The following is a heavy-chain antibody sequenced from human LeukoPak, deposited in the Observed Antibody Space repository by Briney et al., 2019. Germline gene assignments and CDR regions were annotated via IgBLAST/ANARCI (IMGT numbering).Heavy chain of an antibody. CDR2: ISYSGST. V-gene: IGHV4-59*01. CDR3: ARVTSRVWFGELLYYDY. CDR1: GGSINGYY. J-gene: IGHJ4*02. D-gene: IGHD3-10*01. Sequence: SETLSLTCTVSGGSINGYYWSWIRQSPGKGLEWIGFISYSGSTNYSPSLKSRVITSVDTSKNQFSLKLRSVTAADTAVYYCARVTSRVWFGELLYYDYWGQGTLVTVSS.